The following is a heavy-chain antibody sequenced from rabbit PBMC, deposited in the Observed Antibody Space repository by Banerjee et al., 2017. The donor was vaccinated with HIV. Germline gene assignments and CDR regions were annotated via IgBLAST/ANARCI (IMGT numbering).Heavy chain of an antibody. CDR2: IYIDSGST. CDR3: ATIEPATSGFAL. D-gene: IGHD1-1*01. CDR1: GNDFSAYA. V-gene: IGHV1S43*01. J-gene: IGHJ4*01. Sequence: QQQLEESGGGLVKPEGSLTLTCKASGNDFSAYAMCWVRQAPGKGLELIAFIYIDSGSTWYASWVNGRFTISRSTSQNTVDLKMTSLTAADTATYFCATIEPATSGFALWGQGTLVTVS.